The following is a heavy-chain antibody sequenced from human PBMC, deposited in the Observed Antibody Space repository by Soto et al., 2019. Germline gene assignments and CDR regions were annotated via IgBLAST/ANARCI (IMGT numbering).Heavy chain of an antibody. J-gene: IGHJ4*02. CDR1: GFIFNKAW. V-gene: IGHV3-15*02. D-gene: IGHD2-8*02. Sequence: EVQLVESGGALVEPGGSLRLSCAGSGFIFNKAWMSWVRQAPGKGLEWVGRIKSKPAGGTTDYAAPVNGRFTISRNDSKNTLPLQMNSLKTDDTALYYCATAGIQGSTGGLFDNWGQGTLVTVSS. CDR2: IKSKPAGGTT. CDR3: ATAGIQGSTGGLFDN.